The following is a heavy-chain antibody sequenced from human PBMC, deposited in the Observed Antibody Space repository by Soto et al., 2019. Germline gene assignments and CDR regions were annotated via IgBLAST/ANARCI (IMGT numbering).Heavy chain of an antibody. V-gene: IGHV4-39*01. Sequence: SETLSLTCTVSGGSISSSSYYWGWIRQPPGKGLEWIGSIYYSGSTYYNPSLKSRVTISVDTSKNQFSLKLSSVTAADTAVYYCARRTTVTTNNWFDPWGQGTLVTVSS. CDR1: GGSISSSSYY. J-gene: IGHJ5*02. CDR3: ARRTTVTTNNWFDP. D-gene: IGHD4-17*01. CDR2: IYYSGST.